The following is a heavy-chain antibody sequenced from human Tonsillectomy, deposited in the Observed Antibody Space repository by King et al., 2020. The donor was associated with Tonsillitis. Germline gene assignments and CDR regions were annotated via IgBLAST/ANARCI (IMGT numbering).Heavy chain of an antibody. V-gene: IGHV2-5*01. CDR2: IYWNDDK. D-gene: IGHD3-3*01. Sequence: TLKESGPTLVKPTQTLTLTCTFSGFSLSTSGVGVGWLRQPPGKALEWLALIYWNDDKRYSPSLKSRLTITKDTSKNQVVLTMTNMAPVDTATYYCAHRPDAEYYDFWSGYYEGGWFDPWGQGTLVTVSS. CDR3: AHRPDAEYYDFWSGYYEGGWFDP. J-gene: IGHJ5*02. CDR1: GFSLSTSGVG.